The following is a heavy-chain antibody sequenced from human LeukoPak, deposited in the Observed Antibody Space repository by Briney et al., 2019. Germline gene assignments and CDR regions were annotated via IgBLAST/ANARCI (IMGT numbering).Heavy chain of an antibody. D-gene: IGHD5-18*01. V-gene: IGHV3-53*04. J-gene: IGHJ4*02. CDR1: GFTVSTNR. Sequence: PGGSPRLSRAASGFTVSTNRMTWVRQAPGKRLEWVSTIYSGGTTYYADSVMGRFTISRHNSRNTLYLQMNSLRAEDTAVYYCARVDTVMAYYFDLWGQGTLVTVSS. CDR3: ARVDTVMAYYFDL. CDR2: IYSGGTT.